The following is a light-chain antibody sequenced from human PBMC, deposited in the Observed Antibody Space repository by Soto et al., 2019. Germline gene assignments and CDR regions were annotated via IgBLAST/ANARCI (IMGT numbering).Light chain of an antibody. CDR3: CSYAGSYTFDV. CDR1: SSDVGGYNY. Sequence: SALTQPRSVSGSPGQSVTISCPGTSSDVGGYNYVSWYQQHPGKAPKLMIYDVSKRPSGVPDRFSGSKSGNTASLTISGLQAEDEADYYCCSYAGSYTFDVFGTGTKLTVL. CDR2: DVS. J-gene: IGLJ1*01. V-gene: IGLV2-11*01.